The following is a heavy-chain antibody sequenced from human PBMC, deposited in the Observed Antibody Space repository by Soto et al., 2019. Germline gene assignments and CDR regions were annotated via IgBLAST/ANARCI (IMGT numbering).Heavy chain of an antibody. CDR1: GFTSSNYG. CDR3: ASDLVGASDSYGLDV. D-gene: IGHD1-26*01. J-gene: IGHJ6*02. Sequence: LRLFCAASGFTSSNYGMHWVRQAPAKWLEWVAIIWHDGNNKYYADSVRGRFIISRDNSKNRLYLQMNSLRAEVTAVYYCASDLVGASDSYGLDVWGQGTPVTVSS. CDR2: IWHDGNNK. V-gene: IGHV3-33*01.